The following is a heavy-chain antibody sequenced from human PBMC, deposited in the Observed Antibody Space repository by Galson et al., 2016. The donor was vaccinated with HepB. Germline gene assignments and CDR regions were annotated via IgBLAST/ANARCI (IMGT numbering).Heavy chain of an antibody. CDR2: INWNSGTI. J-gene: IGHJ4*02. V-gene: IGHV3-9*01. D-gene: IGHD2-2*01. Sequence: CAASGFKFDDYAMHWVRQIPGRGLEWVSGINWNSGTIVYADSVKGRFTISRDNSKNSLYLQMNSLRPEDTAFYYCARDISVWFVPAAMAYWGQGTLVTVSS. CDR1: GFKFDDYA. CDR3: ARDISVWFVPAAMAY.